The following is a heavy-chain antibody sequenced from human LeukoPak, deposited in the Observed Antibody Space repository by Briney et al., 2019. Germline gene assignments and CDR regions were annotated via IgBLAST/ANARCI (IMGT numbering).Heavy chain of an antibody. CDR3: AELGITMIGGV. D-gene: IGHD3-10*02. Sequence: GGPLRLSCAASGFTFSSYRMNWVRQAPGKGLEWVSYISSSGSTIYYADSVKGRFTISRDNAKNSLYLQMNSLRAEDTAVYYCAELGITMIGGVWGKGTTVTISS. CDR1: GFTFSSYR. CDR2: ISSSGSTI. V-gene: IGHV3-48*04. J-gene: IGHJ6*04.